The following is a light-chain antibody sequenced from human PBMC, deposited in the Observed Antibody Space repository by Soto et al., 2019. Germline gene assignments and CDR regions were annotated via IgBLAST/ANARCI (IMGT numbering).Light chain of an antibody. J-gene: IGKJ3*01. V-gene: IGKV3D-15*01. CDR3: QQYNNWPFT. Sequence: EIVITQSPATLSASPGERATLSCRASPSVSSNLAWYQQKPGQASRRLLYGASTRATGIRARFSASRSGTEFTLTISSLQSEDFAVEYDQQYNNWPFTVGPGNKVDIK. CDR1: PSVSSN. CDR2: GAS.